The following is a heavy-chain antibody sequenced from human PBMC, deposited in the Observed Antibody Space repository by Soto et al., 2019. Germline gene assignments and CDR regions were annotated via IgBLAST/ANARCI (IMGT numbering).Heavy chain of an antibody. CDR1: GGTFDSNA. J-gene: IGHJ3*02. Sequence: QVQLVQSGTEVRKPGSSVKVSCKASGGTFDSNAISWLRLSPGQGLELMGGIIPIFGTINNSQKLQDRVTITADEYAIIVYMELSSLRSEDTAIDYCSREGLTFGPGAVGGAFDIWGQGTLVTVSS. V-gene: IGHV1-69*12. CDR3: SREGLTFGPGAVGGAFDI. CDR2: IIPIFGTI. D-gene: IGHD2-2*01.